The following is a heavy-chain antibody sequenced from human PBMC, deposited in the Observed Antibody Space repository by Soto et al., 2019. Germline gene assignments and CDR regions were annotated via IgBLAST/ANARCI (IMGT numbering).Heavy chain of an antibody. Sequence: PSETLSLTCTVSGDFISRGGYYWSWVRQPPGKGLEWIGYIYHRGSTYYNPSLKSRVTITEDSSQNQFSLKLTSVTAADTAIYYCARGLKLGSWGQGTLVTVSS. D-gene: IGHD1-26*01. CDR2: IYHRGST. J-gene: IGHJ5*02. CDR1: GDFISRGGYY. V-gene: IGHV4-31*03. CDR3: ARGLKLGS.